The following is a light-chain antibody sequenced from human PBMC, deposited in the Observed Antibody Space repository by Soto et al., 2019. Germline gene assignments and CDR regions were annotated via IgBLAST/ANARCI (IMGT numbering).Light chain of an antibody. V-gene: IGLV1-47*01. Sequence: QSVLTQPPSASGTPGQRVTISCSGSSSNIGSHYVYWYQQLPGTAPKLLIYRNNQRPSGVPDRFSGSKSGTSASLAISGLRSEDEGDYYCAAWDDSLSGHVVFGGGTKVPVL. CDR2: RNN. CDR3: AAWDDSLSGHVV. CDR1: SSNIGSHY. J-gene: IGLJ2*01.